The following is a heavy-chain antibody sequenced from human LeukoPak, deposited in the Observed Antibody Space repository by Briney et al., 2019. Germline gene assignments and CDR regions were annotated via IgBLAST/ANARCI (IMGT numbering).Heavy chain of an antibody. V-gene: IGHV4-59*12. D-gene: IGHD6-13*01. CDR1: GGSISSYY. J-gene: IGHJ6*03. CDR2: IYYSGST. CDR3: AREASSSWYYYYMDV. Sequence: PSETLSLTCTVSGGSISSYYWSWIRQPPGKGLEWIGYIYYSGSTNYNPSLKSRVTISVDTSKNQFSLKLSAVTAADTAVYYCAREASSSWYYYYMDVWGKGTTVTISS.